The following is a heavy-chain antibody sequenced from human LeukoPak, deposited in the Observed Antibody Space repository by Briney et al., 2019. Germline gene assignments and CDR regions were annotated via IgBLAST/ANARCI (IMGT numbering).Heavy chain of an antibody. CDR2: ISAYNGNT. CDR1: GYTFTSYG. V-gene: IGHV1-18*01. J-gene: IGHJ6*03. Sequence: ASVKVSCKASGYTFTSYGISWVRQAPGQGLEWMGWISAYNGNTNYAQKLQGRVTMTTDTSTSTAYMELRSLRSDDTAVYYCARTPGSYYYYYYMDVWGKGTTVTVSS. D-gene: IGHD1-26*01. CDR3: ARTPGSYYYYYYMDV.